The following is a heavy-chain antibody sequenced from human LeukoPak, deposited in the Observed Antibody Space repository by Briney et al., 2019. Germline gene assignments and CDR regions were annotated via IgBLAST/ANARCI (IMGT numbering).Heavy chain of an antibody. CDR2: IYYSGST. D-gene: IGHD1-26*01. CDR3: ARKWELLFDP. V-gene: IGHV4-59*01. J-gene: IGHJ5*02. Sequence: SETLSLTCTVSGGSISSYYWSWIRQPPGKGLEWIGYIYYSGSTNYNPSLKSRVILSVDTSKNQFSLKLSSVTAADTAVYYCARKWELLFDPWGQGTLVTVSS. CDR1: GGSISSYY.